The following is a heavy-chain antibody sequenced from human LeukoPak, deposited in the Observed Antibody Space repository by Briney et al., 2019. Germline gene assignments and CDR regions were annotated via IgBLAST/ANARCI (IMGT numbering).Heavy chain of an antibody. CDR1: GFTFSSYA. CDR2: ISSSSNTK. D-gene: IGHD2-2*02. J-gene: IGHJ4*02. CDR3: ARELLYSLDS. V-gene: IGHV3-48*01. Sequence: GGSLRLSCAASGFTFSSYAMSWVRQAPGKGLEWVSYISSSSNTKYYADSVKGRLTISRDNAKNSLYLQMNSLRAEDTAVYYCARELLYSLDSWGQGTLVTVSS.